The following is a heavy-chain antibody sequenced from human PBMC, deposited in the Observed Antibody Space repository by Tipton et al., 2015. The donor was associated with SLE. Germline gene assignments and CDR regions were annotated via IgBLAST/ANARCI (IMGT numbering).Heavy chain of an antibody. CDR3: ARDRGSGSTIFDY. CDR2: IWYDGSNK. V-gene: IGHV3-33*01. D-gene: IGHD1-26*01. J-gene: IGHJ4*02. CDR1: GFTFSSYG. Sequence: QLVQSEGGVVQPGRSLRLSCAASGFTFSSYGMHWVRQAPGKGLEWVAVIWYDGSNKYYADSVKGRFTISRDNSKSTLYLQMNSLRAEDTAVYYCARDRGSGSTIFDYWGQGTLVTVSS.